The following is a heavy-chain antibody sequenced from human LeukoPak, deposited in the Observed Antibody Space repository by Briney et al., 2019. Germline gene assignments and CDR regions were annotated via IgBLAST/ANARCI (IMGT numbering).Heavy chain of an antibody. J-gene: IGHJ4*02. D-gene: IGHD2-15*01. V-gene: IGHV4-34*01. CDR2: INHSGST. CDR3: ARLYCSGGSCYLPD. CDR1: GGSFSGYY. Sequence: SETLSLTCAVYGGSFSGYYWSWIRQPPGKGLEWIGEINHSGSTNYNPSLKSRVTISVDTSKNQFSLKLSSVTAADTAVYYCARLYCSGGSCYLPDWGQGTPVTVSS.